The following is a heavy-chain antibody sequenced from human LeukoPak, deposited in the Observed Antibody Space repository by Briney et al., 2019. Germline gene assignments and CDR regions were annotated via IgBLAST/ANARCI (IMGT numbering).Heavy chain of an antibody. V-gene: IGHV1-2*02. CDR2: INPNSGGT. CDR3: ARDGTISYYMDV. J-gene: IGHJ6*03. CDR1: GYTFTCYY. Sequence: ASVKVSCKASGYTFTCYYMHWVRQAPGQGLEWMGWINPNSGGTNYAQKFQGRVTMTRDTSISTAYMELSRLRSDDTAVYYCARDGTISYYMDVWGKGTTVTVSS. D-gene: IGHD3-9*01.